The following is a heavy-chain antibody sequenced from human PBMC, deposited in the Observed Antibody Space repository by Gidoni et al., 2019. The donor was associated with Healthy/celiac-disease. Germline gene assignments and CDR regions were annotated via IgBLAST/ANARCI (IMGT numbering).Heavy chain of an antibody. V-gene: IGHV4-34*01. Sequence: QVQLQQWGAGLLKPSETLSLTCAVYAGSFSCYYWSWIRQPPGKGLEWIGEINHSGSTNYNPSLKSRVTISVDTSKNQFSLKLSSVTAADTAVYYCARGSAVVIERGDWFDPWGQGTLVTVSS. D-gene: IGHD3-22*01. J-gene: IGHJ5*02. CDR1: AGSFSCYY. CDR2: INHSGST. CDR3: ARGSAVVIERGDWFDP.